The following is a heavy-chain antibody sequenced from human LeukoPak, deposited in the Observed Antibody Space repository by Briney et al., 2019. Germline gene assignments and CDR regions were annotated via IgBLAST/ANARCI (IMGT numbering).Heavy chain of an antibody. J-gene: IGHJ4*02. CDR1: GFTFSSYA. V-gene: IGHV3-23*01. CDR2: ISGSGGST. Sequence: GGSLRLSCAASGFTFSSYAMSWVRQAPGKGLEWVSAISGSGGSTYYADSVKGRFTISRDNSKNTLYLQMNSLRAEDTAVYYYAKAVNYYDSSGYYFYWGQGTLVTVSS. CDR3: AKAVNYYDSSGYYFY. D-gene: IGHD3-22*01.